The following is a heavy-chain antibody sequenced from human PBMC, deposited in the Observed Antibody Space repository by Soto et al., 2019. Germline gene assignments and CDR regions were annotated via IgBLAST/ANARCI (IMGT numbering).Heavy chain of an antibody. J-gene: IGHJ6*02. D-gene: IGHD3-10*01. CDR1: GGSISSSNW. Sequence: SETLSLTCAVSGGSISSSNWWSWVRQPPGKGLEWIGEIYHSGSTNYNPSLMSRLTISVDRSKNQLSLKLRSVTAADTAVYYCTRDMIYGSERSYYYYAMDVWGRGTKVTVSS. CDR2: IYHSGST. V-gene: IGHV4-4*02. CDR3: TRDMIYGSERSYYYYAMDV.